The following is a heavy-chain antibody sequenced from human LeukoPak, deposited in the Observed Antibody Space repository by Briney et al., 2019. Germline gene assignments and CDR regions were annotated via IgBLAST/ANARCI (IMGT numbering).Heavy chain of an antibody. V-gene: IGHV3-15*01. CDR3: TTDRGYSYGFDWFDP. CDR2: IKSKTDGGTT. D-gene: IGHD5-18*01. J-gene: IGHJ5*02. Sequence: GGSLRLSCAASGFTFSNAWMSLVRQAPGKGLEWVGRIKSKTDGGTTDYAAPVKGRFTISRDDSKNTLYLQMNSLKTEDTAVYYCTTDRGYSYGFDWFDPWGQGTLVTVSS. CDR1: GFTFSNAW.